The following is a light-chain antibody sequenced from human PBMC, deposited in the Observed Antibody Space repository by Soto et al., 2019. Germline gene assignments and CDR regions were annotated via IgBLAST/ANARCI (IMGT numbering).Light chain of an antibody. CDR2: AAS. CDR1: QTISSW. J-gene: IGKJ1*01. Sequence: DIQITQSPSTLSGCLGYRGTVTCRASQTISSWLAWYQQKPGKAPKLLIYAASTLQSGVPSRFSGSGSGTDFTLTISSLQPEDFATYYCQHYNSYSEAFGQGTKVDIK. V-gene: IGKV1-5*01. CDR3: QHYNSYSEA.